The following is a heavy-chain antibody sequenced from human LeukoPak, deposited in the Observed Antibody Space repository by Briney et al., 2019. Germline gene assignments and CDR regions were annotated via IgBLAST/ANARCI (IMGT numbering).Heavy chain of an antibody. CDR2: INPNTGGT. V-gene: IGHV1-2*02. CDR1: GYSFTGYY. J-gene: IGHJ4*02. D-gene: IGHD5-12*01. CDR3: ARDSSPVHQGGYDLGFWDY. Sequence: GASVKVSCKGSGYSFTGYYMHWVRQAPGQGLEWMGWINPNTGGTNYAQRFQGRVTMTRDTSISTAYMELSGLRSDDTAVYYCARDSSPVHQGGYDLGFWDYWGQGTLVTVSS.